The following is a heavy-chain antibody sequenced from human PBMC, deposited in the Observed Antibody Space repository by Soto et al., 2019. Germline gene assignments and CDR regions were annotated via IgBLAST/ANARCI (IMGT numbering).Heavy chain of an antibody. CDR2: MSGTGGGS. CDR3: AKLPSIAARGLFDS. V-gene: IGHV3-23*01. Sequence: EEQLLESGGGLVQPGGSLRLTCAASGFTFGKYAMTWVRQAPGKGLEWVSAMSGTGGGSYYADSMKGRFTISRDNSKNTLYLEMNSLRAEDTALYYCAKLPSIAARGLFDSWGQGTLVTVSS. J-gene: IGHJ4*02. D-gene: IGHD6-6*01. CDR1: GFTFGKYA.